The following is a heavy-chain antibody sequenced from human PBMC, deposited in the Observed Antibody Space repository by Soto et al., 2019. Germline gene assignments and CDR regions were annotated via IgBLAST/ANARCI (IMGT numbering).Heavy chain of an antibody. J-gene: IGHJ5*02. CDR3: ARGEDRGWFDP. Sequence: QVQLQQWGAGLLKPSETLSLTCAVYGGSFSGYYWSWIRQPPGKGLEWIGEINHSGSTNYNPSLKSRVTISVDTSKNQFSLKLSSVTAADTAVYYCARGEDRGWFDPWGQGTLVTVSS. CDR2: INHSGST. CDR1: GGSFSGYY. V-gene: IGHV4-34*01.